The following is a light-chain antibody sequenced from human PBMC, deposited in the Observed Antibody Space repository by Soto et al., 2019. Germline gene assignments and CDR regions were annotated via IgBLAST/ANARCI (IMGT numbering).Light chain of an antibody. V-gene: IGLV1-44*01. Sequence: QSVLTQPPSASGTPGQRVTISCSGSISNIGSNTVNWYQQLPGTAPKLHIYSNNQRPSGVPDRFSGSKSGTSASLAISGLQSEDEADYYCAAWDDSLNGYVFGTGTKVTVL. CDR1: ISNIGSNT. J-gene: IGLJ1*01. CDR3: AAWDDSLNGYV. CDR2: SNN.